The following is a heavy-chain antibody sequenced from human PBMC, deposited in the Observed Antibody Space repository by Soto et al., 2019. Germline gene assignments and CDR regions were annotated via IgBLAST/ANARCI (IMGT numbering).Heavy chain of an antibody. CDR1: GGSISSGDYY. Sequence: SETLSLTCTVSGGSISSGDYYWSWIRQPPGKGLEWIGYIYYSGSTYYNPSLKSRVTISVDTSKNQFSLKLSSVTTADTAVYYCARGSNYYYYGMDVWGQGTTVTVSS. V-gene: IGHV4-30-4*01. D-gene: IGHD4-4*01. J-gene: IGHJ6*02. CDR3: ARGSNYYYYGMDV. CDR2: IYYSGST.